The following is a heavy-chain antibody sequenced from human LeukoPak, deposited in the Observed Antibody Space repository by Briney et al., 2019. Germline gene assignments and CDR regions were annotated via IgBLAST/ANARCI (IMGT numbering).Heavy chain of an antibody. V-gene: IGHV4-59*08. Sequence: PSETLSLTCTVSGGSISSYYWSWIRQPPGKGLEWIAYIYYSGATNYSPSLKSRVTISVDRSKNQFSLKLNSVTAADTAVYYCARHGAWAPFDYWGQGTLVTVSS. J-gene: IGHJ4*02. D-gene: IGHD1-26*01. CDR1: GGSISSYY. CDR2: IYYSGAT. CDR3: ARHGAWAPFDY.